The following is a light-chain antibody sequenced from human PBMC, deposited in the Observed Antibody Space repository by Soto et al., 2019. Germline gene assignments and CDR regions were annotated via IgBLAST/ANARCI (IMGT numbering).Light chain of an antibody. CDR1: QSINSH. V-gene: IGKV1-39*01. Sequence: DIQMSQSPSSLSASVGDRVTITCRASQSINSHLSWFQQKAGKAPKLLIYAASKLQADVPLRFSGAGSATDFTLTITSVQPEDFGAYYCQQRHITPYTYGQGTRVEIK. CDR3: QQRHITPYT. CDR2: AAS. J-gene: IGKJ2*01.